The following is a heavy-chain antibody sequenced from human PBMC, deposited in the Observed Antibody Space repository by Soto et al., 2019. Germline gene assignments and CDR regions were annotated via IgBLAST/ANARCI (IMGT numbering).Heavy chain of an antibody. Sequence: EVQVLESGGGLVQPGGSLRLSCAASGFIFSNYGMSWVRQAPGKGLGWVSAVSGGNTYYADSVKGRFTISRDNSKNTLYLQMNSLRAEDTAVYYCAQDVNMGYWVQGTLVTVSS. CDR2: VSGGNT. J-gene: IGHJ4*02. CDR3: AQDVNMGY. D-gene: IGHD3-10*01. V-gene: IGHV3-23*01. CDR1: GFIFSNYG.